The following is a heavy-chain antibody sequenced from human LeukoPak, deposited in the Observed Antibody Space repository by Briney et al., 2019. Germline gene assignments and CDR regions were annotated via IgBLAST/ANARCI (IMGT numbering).Heavy chain of an antibody. Sequence: KPSETLSLTCAVYGGSFSDYFWTWIRQPPGKGLEWIGYIYYSGSTNYNPSLKSRVTISVDTSKNQFSLKLSSVTAADTAVYYCARAYYYDSSGYYYSVRDAFDIWGQGTMVTVSS. CDR2: IYYSGST. V-gene: IGHV4-59*01. J-gene: IGHJ3*02. D-gene: IGHD3-22*01. CDR1: GGSFSDYF. CDR3: ARAYYYDSSGYYYSVRDAFDI.